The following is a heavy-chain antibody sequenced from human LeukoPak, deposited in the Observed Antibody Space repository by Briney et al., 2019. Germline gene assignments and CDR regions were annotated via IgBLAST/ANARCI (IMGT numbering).Heavy chain of an antibody. CDR3: ARRGYSYGADFDY. Sequence: SETLSLTCTVSGGSISSYYWSWIRQPPGKGLEWIGYIYYSGSTNYNPSLKSRVTISVDTSKNQFSLKLSSVTAADTAVYYCARRGYSYGADFDYWGQGTLVTVSS. CDR2: IYYSGST. V-gene: IGHV4-59*08. D-gene: IGHD5-18*01. CDR1: GGSISSYY. J-gene: IGHJ4*02.